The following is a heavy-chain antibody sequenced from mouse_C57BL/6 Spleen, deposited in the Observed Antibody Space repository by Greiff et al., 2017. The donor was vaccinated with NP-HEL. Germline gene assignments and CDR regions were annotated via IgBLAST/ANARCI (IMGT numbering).Heavy chain of an antibody. V-gene: IGHV5-12*01. CDR3: ARHVITTDYAMDY. CDR2: ISNGGGST. Sequence: EVQGVESGGGLVQPGGSLKLSCAASGFTFSDYYMYWVRQTPEKRLEWVAYISNGGGSTYYPDTVKGRFTISRDNAKNTLYLQMSRLKSEDTAMYYCARHVITTDYAMDYWGQGTSVTVSS. J-gene: IGHJ4*01. D-gene: IGHD1-1*01. CDR1: GFTFSDYY.